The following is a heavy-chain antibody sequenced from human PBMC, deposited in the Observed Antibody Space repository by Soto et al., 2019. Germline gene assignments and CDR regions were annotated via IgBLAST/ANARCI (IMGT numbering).Heavy chain of an antibody. J-gene: IGHJ6*02. D-gene: IGHD2-2*01. V-gene: IGHV3-23*01. Sequence: EVQLLESGGGLVQPGGSLRLSCAASGFTFSSYAMSWVRQAPGKGLQWVSAISGSGGSTYDADSVKGRFTISRDNSKNTLYLQMNSLRAEDTAVYYCAKDIGDIVVIPASISAYYALHVWAQGTTVTVSS. CDR1: GFTFSSYA. CDR2: ISGSGGST. CDR3: AKDIGDIVVIPASISAYYALHV.